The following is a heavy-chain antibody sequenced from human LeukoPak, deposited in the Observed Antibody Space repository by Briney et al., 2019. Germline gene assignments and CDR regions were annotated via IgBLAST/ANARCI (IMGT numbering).Heavy chain of an antibody. V-gene: IGHV3-66*01. Sequence: GSLRLSCAASGFTFSSYAMSWVRQAPGKGLEWVSVIYTDGRTYSADSMKGRFTLSRDNSKNTLYLQMNSLRAEDTAVYYCARVYTAMAHFDYWGQGTLVTVSS. J-gene: IGHJ4*02. CDR1: GFTFSSYA. D-gene: IGHD5-18*01. CDR2: IYTDGRT. CDR3: ARVYTAMAHFDY.